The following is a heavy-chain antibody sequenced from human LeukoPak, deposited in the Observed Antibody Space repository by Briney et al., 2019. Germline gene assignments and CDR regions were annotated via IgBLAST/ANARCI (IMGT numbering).Heavy chain of an antibody. CDR1: GGSSSGYY. J-gene: IGHJ4*02. D-gene: IGHD3-10*01. Sequence: SETLSLTCAVYGGSSSGYYWSWIRQPPGKGLEWIGEINHSGSTNYNPSLKSRVTISVDTSKNQFSLKLSSVTAADTAVYYCARAPYYYGSGLLDYWGQGTLVTVSS. V-gene: IGHV4-34*01. CDR3: ARAPYYYGSGLLDY. CDR2: INHSGST.